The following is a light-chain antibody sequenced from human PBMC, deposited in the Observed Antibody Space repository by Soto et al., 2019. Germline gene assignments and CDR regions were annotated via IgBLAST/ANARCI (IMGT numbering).Light chain of an antibody. J-gene: IGKJ5*01. CDR3: QQSYSTSIT. V-gene: IGKV1-39*01. Sequence: DIQMTQSPSSLSASVGDRGAITCRASQSIRTYLNWYHQKPGEAPKVLISAASNLQIGVPSRFSGSGSGTDFTLTISSLQPEDFGTYYCQQSYSTSITFGQGTRLEIK. CDR1: QSIRTY. CDR2: AAS.